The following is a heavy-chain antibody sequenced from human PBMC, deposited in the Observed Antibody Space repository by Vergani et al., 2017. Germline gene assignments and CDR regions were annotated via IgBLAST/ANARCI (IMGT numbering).Heavy chain of an antibody. J-gene: IGHJ3*02. CDR1: GFTFSSYA. V-gene: IGHV3-23*01. CDR2: ISGSGGST. CDR3: AKAATVVRGEGDAFDI. Sequence: EVQLLESGGGLVQPGGSLRLSCAASGFTFSSYAMSWVRQAPGKGLEWVSAISGSGGSTYYADSVKGRFTFSRDNSKNTLYLQMNSRRAEDTAVYYCAKAATVVRGEGDAFDIWGQGTMVTVSS. D-gene: IGHD3-10*01.